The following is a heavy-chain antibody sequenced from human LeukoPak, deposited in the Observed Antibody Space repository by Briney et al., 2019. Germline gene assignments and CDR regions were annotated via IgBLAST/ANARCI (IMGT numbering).Heavy chain of an antibody. CDR2: LAPTESYT. Sequence: GESLRISCKGSGYTFTNYWISWVRQVPGQGLEWMWRLAPTESYTNYNPSFRGHVTISTDKPISTAYLQWSSLKASDPAIYYCTRHVSYGDSAAFDYWGPGTLVTVSS. V-gene: IGHV5-10-1*01. CDR3: TRHVSYGDSAAFDY. CDR1: GYTFTNYW. D-gene: IGHD4-17*01. J-gene: IGHJ4*02.